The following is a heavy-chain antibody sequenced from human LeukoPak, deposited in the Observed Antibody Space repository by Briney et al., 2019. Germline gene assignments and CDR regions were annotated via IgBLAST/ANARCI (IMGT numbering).Heavy chain of an antibody. CDR2: IINSGGGT. Sequence: GGSLRLSCAASGFSFSSNAMSWVRQAPGKGLEWVSAIINSGGGTYYADSVKGRFTISRDNSKNTLYLQMNNLRAEDTAVYYCATRNNFEYWGQGTLVTVSS. CDR3: ATRNNFEY. J-gene: IGHJ4*02. CDR1: GFSFSSNA. V-gene: IGHV3-23*01.